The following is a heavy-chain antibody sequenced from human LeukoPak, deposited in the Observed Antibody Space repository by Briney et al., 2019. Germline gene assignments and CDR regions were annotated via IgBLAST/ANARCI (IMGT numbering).Heavy chain of an antibody. D-gene: IGHD3-3*01. J-gene: IGHJ4*02. CDR3: ARDEARGYDFRPQDH. V-gene: IGHV3-21*01. CDR2: ISSSSRYT. Sequence: PGGSLRLSCAAPGFSLRDYSMDWVRQAPGKGLEWVSSISSSSRYTFYVDSVKGRFTISRDNAKNSLYLQMNSLRVEDTAVYYCARDEARGYDFRPQDHWGQGTLVSVSS. CDR1: GFSLRDYS.